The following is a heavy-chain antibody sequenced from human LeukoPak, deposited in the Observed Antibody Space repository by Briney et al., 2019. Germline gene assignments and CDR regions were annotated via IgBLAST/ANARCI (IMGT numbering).Heavy chain of an antibody. J-gene: IGHJ5*02. V-gene: IGHV4-4*07. D-gene: IGHD3-10*01. Sequence: SETLSLTCTVSGDSISIYYWSWIRQPAGKGLEWIGRIYTSGSTNYNPSLKSRVTMSVDTSKNQFSLKLSSVTAADTAVYYCARVISLGTMVRGVIMNTWFDPWGQGTLVTVSS. CDR2: IYTSGST. CDR1: GDSISIYY. CDR3: ARVISLGTMVRGVIMNTWFDP.